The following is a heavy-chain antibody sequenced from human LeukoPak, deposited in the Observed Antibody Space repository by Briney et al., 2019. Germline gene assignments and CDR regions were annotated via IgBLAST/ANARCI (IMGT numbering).Heavy chain of an antibody. J-gene: IGHJ6*03. CDR2: ITLSGGNT. V-gene: IGHV3-23*01. D-gene: IGHD2-2*01. Sequence: LPGGPLRLSCAASGFTFSSYDMSWVRQAPGKGLEWVSSITLSGGNTFYADSVMGRFTVSRDNSKNTLYLQMNSLSAEDTAVYYCAKRGNPAVGHHYLDVWGKGTTVSVSS. CDR3: AKRGNPAVGHHYLDV. CDR1: GFTFSSYD.